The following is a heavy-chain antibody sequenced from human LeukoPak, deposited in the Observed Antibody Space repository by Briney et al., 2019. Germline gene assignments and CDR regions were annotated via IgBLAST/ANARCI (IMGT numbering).Heavy chain of an antibody. D-gene: IGHD3-10*01. CDR3: ASRVAMLWFGESDLDY. Sequence: GASVKVSCKASGYTFTGYYMHWVRQAPGQGLEWMGWINPNSGGTNYAQKFQGRVTMTRDTSISTAYMELGRLRSDDTAVYYCASRVAMLWFGESDLDYWGQGTLVTVSS. V-gene: IGHV1-2*02. J-gene: IGHJ4*02. CDR1: GYTFTGYY. CDR2: INPNSGGT.